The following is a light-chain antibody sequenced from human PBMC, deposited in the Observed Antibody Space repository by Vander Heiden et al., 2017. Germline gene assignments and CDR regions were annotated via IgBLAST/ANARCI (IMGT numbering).Light chain of an antibody. Sequence: QSALTQPPSASGSPGQPVTISCTGSNNDIGGYNYVSWYQQHPGKAPKLMVYEVFKRPSGVPDRFSGSKSGNTASLTVFGLQAEDEADYFCSSYGGSNLVFGGGTKLTVL. V-gene: IGLV2-8*01. CDR3: SSYGGSNLV. J-gene: IGLJ2*01. CDR2: EVF. CDR1: NNDIGGYNY.